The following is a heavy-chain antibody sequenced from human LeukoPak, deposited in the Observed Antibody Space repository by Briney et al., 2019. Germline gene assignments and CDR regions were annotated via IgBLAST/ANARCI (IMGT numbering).Heavy chain of an antibody. J-gene: IGHJ3*02. CDR2: IYYSGST. D-gene: IGHD1-26*01. CDR1: GGSISSSSYY. Sequence: PSETLSLTCTVSGGSISSSSYYWGWIRQPPGKGLEGIGSIYYSGSTYYNPSLKSRVTISVDTSKNQFSLKLSSVTAADTAVYYCASPATWWEGAFDIWGQGTMVTVSS. CDR3: ASPATWWEGAFDI. V-gene: IGHV4-39*01.